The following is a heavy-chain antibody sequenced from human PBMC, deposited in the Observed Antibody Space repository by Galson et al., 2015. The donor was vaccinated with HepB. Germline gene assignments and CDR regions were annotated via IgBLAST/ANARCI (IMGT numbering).Heavy chain of an antibody. CDR3: ARAAGHTMVWGIIKVGGDFDN. V-gene: IGHV3-23*01. D-gene: IGHD3-10*01. CDR2: ISDSGVSTYYA. Sequence: SLRLSCAASGFTFSSYAMSWVRQAPGEDLEWVSSISDSGVSTYYAYYADSVKGRFTISRDNSKNTLYLQMNSLRAEDTAIYYCARAAGHTMVWGIIKVGGDFDNWGQGTLVTVSS. CDR1: GFTFSSYA. J-gene: IGHJ4*02.